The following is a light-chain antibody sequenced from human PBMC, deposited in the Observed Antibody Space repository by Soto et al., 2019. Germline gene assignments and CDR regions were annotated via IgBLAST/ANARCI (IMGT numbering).Light chain of an antibody. CDR2: DAS. CDR1: QDISNS. V-gene: IGKV1-33*01. CDR3: QQYDNLPLT. Sequence: DLQMTQSPYSLSASVGDRVTITCQASQDISNSLNWYQQKPGKAPKLLIYDASNLETGVPSRFSGSGSGTDFTFPISSLQPEDIATYYFQQYDNLPLTFGGGTKVEIK. J-gene: IGKJ4*01.